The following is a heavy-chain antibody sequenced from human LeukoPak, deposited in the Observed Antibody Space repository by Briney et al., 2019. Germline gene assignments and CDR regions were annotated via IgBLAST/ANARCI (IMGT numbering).Heavy chain of an antibody. CDR3: ARETVARGRLHNHYYVFYIDV. CDR1: GGSISNYY. D-gene: IGHD4-11*01. J-gene: IGHJ6*03. V-gene: IGHV4-4*07. Sequence: SETLSLTCTVSGGSISNYYWSWIRQPAGKGLEWIGRIYTSGTTHYNPSLKSRVTMSVDTSKNQFSLNLSSVTAADTAIYYCARETVARGRLHNHYYVFYIDVWGEGTMVTVSS. CDR2: IYTSGTT.